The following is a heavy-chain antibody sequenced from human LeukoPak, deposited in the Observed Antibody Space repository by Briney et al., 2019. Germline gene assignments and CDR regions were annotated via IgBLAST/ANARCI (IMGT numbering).Heavy chain of an antibody. CDR1: GYTFTGYY. CDR2: INPNSGGT. Sequence: ASVKVSCKASGYTFTGYYMHWVRQAPRQGLEWMGWINPNSGGTNYAQKFQGRVTMTRDTSISTAYMELSRLRSDDTAVYYCARDLPTGGIAVAGTNDAFDIWGQGTMVTVSS. CDR3: ARDLPTGGIAVAGTNDAFDI. J-gene: IGHJ3*02. D-gene: IGHD6-19*01. V-gene: IGHV1-2*02.